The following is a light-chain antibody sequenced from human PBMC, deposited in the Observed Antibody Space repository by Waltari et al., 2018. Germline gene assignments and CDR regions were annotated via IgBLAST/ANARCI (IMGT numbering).Light chain of an antibody. CDR3: LQDFNYLWM. J-gene: IGKJ1*01. V-gene: IGKV1-6*02. CDR1: QDIRNA. Sequence: AGQMTQSPSSLSASVGERVTITCRASQDIRNALAWYRQKPGKAPELLIYATSTLQTGVSSRFSGSGFGTDFTLTISSLQPEDFGTYYCLQDFNYLWMFGQGTKVEIK. CDR2: ATS.